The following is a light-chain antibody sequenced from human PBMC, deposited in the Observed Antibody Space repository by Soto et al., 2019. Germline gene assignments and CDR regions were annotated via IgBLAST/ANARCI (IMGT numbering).Light chain of an antibody. CDR3: SSYTSSSTQV. CDR1: SSDVGGYNY. CDR2: DVS. J-gene: IGLJ2*01. V-gene: IGLV2-14*01. Sequence: QSVLAHPASVSGSLGQSITISCTGTSSDVGGYNYVSWYQQHPGKAPKLMIYDVSNRPSGVSNRFSGSKSGNTASLTISGLQAEDEADYYCSSYTSSSTQVFGGGTKLTVL.